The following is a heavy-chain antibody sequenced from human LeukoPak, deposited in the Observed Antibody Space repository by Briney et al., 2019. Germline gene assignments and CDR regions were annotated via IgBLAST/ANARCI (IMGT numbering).Heavy chain of an antibody. Sequence: GASVKVSCKASGYTFTSYGISWVRQAPGQGLEWTGWISAYNGNTNYAQKLQGRVTMTTGTSTSTAYMELRSLRSDDTAVYYCARDQIGEQQLNRDAFDIWGQGTMVTVSS. V-gene: IGHV1-18*01. CDR1: GYTFTSYG. CDR3: ARDQIGEQQLNRDAFDI. D-gene: IGHD6-13*01. J-gene: IGHJ3*02. CDR2: ISAYNGNT.